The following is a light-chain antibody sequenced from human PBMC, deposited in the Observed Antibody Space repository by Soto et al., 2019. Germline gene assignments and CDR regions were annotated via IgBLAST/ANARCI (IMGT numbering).Light chain of an antibody. CDR2: DVG. Sequence: QSALTQPASVSGSPGQSITISCTGTSSDVGAYNFVSWYQQHPGRAPKLVIYDVGNRPAGISDRFSGSKSGNTASLTISGLQAEDEADYYCSSSTTSTTRVFGGGTKLTVL. CDR3: SSSTTSTTRV. V-gene: IGLV2-14*01. J-gene: IGLJ3*02. CDR1: SSDVGAYNF.